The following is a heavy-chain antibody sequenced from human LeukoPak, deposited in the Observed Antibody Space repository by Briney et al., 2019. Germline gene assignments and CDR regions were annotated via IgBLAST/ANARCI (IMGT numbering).Heavy chain of an antibody. CDR1: GGSISSYY. D-gene: IGHD2-21*02. V-gene: IGHV4-59*12. J-gene: IGHJ6*03. Sequence: PSETPSLTCTVSGGSISSYYWSWIRQPPGKGLEWIGYIYYSGSTNYNPSLKSRVTISVDTSKNQFSLKLSSVTAADTAVYYCASPPFCGGDCSQAMDVWGKGTTVTVSS. CDR3: ASPPFCGGDCSQAMDV. CDR2: IYYSGST.